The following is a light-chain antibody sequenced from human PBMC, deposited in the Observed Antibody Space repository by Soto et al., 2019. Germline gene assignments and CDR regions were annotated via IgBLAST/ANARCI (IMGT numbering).Light chain of an antibody. CDR1: SSDVGGYNF. J-gene: IGLJ3*02. V-gene: IGLV2-14*03. CDR3: SSYSPVNSLV. CDR2: DVT. Sequence: QSVLTQPASVSGSPGQSITISCTGTSSDVGGYNFVSWYQQHPGRAPKLMIFDVTNRPSGVSNRFSGSKSGNTASLTISGLQAEDEADYYCSSYSPVNSLVFGGGTKVTVL.